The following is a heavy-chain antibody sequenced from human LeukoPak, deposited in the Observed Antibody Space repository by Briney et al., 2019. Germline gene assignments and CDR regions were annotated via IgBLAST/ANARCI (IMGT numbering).Heavy chain of an antibody. CDR2: IYYSGST. CDR1: GGSISSSTYF. J-gene: IGHJ5*02. V-gene: IGHV4-39*01. CDR3: ARTRDNWFDP. Sequence: PSETLGLTCTVSGGSISSSTYFWGWIRQPPGKGLEWIGSIYYSGSTYYNPSLKSRVTISVDTSKNQFSLKLSSVTAADTAVYYCARTRDNWFDPWGQGTLVTVSS.